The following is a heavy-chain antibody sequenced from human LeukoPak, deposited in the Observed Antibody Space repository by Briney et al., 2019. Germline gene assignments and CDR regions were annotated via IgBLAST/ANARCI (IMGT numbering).Heavy chain of an antibody. CDR2: IIKDGSEK. Sequence: GGSLRLSCEASGFTLSSYWMSWVRQAPGKGLEWVANIIKDGSEKYYVDSVKGRFTISRDNAKNSLYLQMNSLRAEDTAVYYCARDGGYSYGFSDYWGQGTLVTVSS. D-gene: IGHD5-18*01. CDR3: ARDGGYSYGFSDY. J-gene: IGHJ4*02. CDR1: GFTLSSYW. V-gene: IGHV3-7*01.